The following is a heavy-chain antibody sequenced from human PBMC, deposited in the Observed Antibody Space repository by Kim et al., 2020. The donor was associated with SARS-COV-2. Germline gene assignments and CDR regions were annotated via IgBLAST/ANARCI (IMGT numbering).Heavy chain of an antibody. V-gene: IGHV4-4*02. J-gene: IGHJ4*02. Sequence: GSTNHNPSLKSRVTISVDKSKNQFSLKLSSVTAADTAVYYCASRYGSKDYWGQGTLVTVSS. D-gene: IGHD3-10*01. CDR3: ASRYGSKDY. CDR2: GST.